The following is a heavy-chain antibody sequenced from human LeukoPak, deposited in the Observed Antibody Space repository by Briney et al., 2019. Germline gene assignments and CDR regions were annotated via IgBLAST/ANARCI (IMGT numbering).Heavy chain of an antibody. D-gene: IGHD2-2*01. CDR1: GFTFSSYS. CDR2: ISSSSSYI. V-gene: IGHV3-21*01. J-gene: IGHJ6*03. CDR3: ARAYQLLYYMDV. Sequence: GGSLRLSCAASGFTFSSYSMNWVRQAPGKGLEWVSSISSSSSYIYYADSVKGRFTISRDNAKNSLYLQMNSLRAEDTAVYYCARAYQLLYYMDVWGKGTTGTVSS.